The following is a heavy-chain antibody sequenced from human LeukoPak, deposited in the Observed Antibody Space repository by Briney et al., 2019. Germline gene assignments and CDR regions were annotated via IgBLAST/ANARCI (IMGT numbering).Heavy chain of an antibody. V-gene: IGHV3-72*01. J-gene: IGHJ5*01. Sequence: PGGSLRLSCAASGFTFSSYAMSWVRQAPGKGLEWVGRSRNKAKSYMTEYAASVRGRFSISRDDSKNSLYLQMNTLKTEDTAVYYCARALGNSYATNWFDSWGQGTQVTVSS. CDR3: ARALGNSYATNWFDS. D-gene: IGHD3-16*01. CDR1: GFTFSSYA. CDR2: SRNKAKSYMT.